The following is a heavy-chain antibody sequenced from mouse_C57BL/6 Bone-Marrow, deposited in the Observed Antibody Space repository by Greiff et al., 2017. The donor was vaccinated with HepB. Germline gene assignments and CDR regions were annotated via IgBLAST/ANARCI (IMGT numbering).Heavy chain of an antibody. Sequence: VQLKESGPELVKPGASVKISCKASGYSFTGYYMNWVKQSPEKSLEWIGEINPSTGGTTYNQKFKAKATLTVDKSSSTAYMQLKSLTSEDSAVYYCATIYDGYFHTPSFAYWGQGTLVTVSA. J-gene: IGHJ3*01. CDR1: GYSFTGYY. V-gene: IGHV1-42*01. D-gene: IGHD2-3*01. CDR3: ATIYDGYFHTPSFAY. CDR2: INPSTGGT.